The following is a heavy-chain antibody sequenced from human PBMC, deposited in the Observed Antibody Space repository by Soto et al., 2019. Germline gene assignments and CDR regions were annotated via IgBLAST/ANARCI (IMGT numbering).Heavy chain of an antibody. CDR2: ISSDGSST. CDR3: ARDRCGYTYGPTDY. J-gene: IGHJ4*02. V-gene: IGHV3-74*01. CDR1: GFTFSSYW. D-gene: IGHD5-18*01. Sequence: EVQLVESGGGLVQPGGSLRLSCAASGFTFSSYWMHWVRQAPGKGLVWVSRISSDGSSTSYADSVKGRFTISRDNAKNTLYLQKNSLGAADTAVYYCARDRCGYTYGPTDYWGQGTLVTVYS.